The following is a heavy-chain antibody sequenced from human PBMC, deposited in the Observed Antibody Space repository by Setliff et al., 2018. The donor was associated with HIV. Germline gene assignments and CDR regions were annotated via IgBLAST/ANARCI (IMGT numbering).Heavy chain of an antibody. J-gene: IGHJ6*02. V-gene: IGHV1-69*05. D-gene: IGHD2-15*01. Sequence: SVKVSCKASGGTFSSYAISWVRQAPGQGLEWMGGVIPIFGTANYAQKFQGRVTITTDESTSTAYMELSSLRSEDTAVYYCAKALVVGYYGMDVWGQGTTVTVSS. CDR1: GGTFSSYA. CDR3: AKALVVGYYGMDV. CDR2: VIPIFGTA.